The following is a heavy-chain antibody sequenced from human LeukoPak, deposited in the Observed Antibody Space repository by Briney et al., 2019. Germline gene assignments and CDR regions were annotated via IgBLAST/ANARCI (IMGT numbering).Heavy chain of an antibody. D-gene: IGHD5-12*01. CDR2: IYYSGST. J-gene: IGHJ6*02. CDR3: ARVTRNSGYGYYYYGMDV. Sequence: PSETLSLTCTVSGGSISSYYWSWIRQPPGKGLEWIGYIYYSGSTNYNPSLKSRVTISVDTSKNQFSLKLSSVTAADTAVYYCARVTRNSGYGYYYYGMDVWGQGTTVTVSS. V-gene: IGHV4-59*01. CDR1: GGSISSYY.